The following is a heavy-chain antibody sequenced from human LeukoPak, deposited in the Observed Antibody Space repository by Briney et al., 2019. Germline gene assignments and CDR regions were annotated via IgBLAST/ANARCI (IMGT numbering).Heavy chain of an antibody. Sequence: SETLSLTCTVFGASISSSYWSWIRQPPGKGLEWIGYTYYSGDTNYNPSLESRVTISVDTSKNHFSLRMTSVTAADTAVFYCAMIFSGGYPYLDVWGQGTTVTVSS. CDR1: GASISSSY. CDR3: AMIFSGGYPYLDV. J-gene: IGHJ6*02. CDR2: TYYSGDT. V-gene: IGHV4-59*01. D-gene: IGHD1-26*01.